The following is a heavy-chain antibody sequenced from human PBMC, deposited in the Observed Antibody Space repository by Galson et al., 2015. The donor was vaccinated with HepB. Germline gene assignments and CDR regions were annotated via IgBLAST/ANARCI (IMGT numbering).Heavy chain of an antibody. CDR3: AAEGMGVMGGSAFDI. V-gene: IGHV1-58*01. CDR2: IVVGSGNT. CDR1: GFTFTSSA. J-gene: IGHJ3*02. D-gene: IGHD3-16*01. Sequence: SVKVSCKASGFTFTSSAVQWVRQARGQRLEWIGWIVVGSGNTNYAQKFQERVTITRDMSTSTAYMELSSLRSEDTAVYYCAAEGMGVMGGSAFDIWGQGTMVTVSS.